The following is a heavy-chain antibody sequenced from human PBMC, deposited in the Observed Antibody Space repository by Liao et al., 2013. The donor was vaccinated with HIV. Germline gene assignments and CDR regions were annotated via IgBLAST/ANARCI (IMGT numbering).Heavy chain of an antibody. CDR3: ARGRVQLLYPYFDN. CDR1: GGSFSGYY. J-gene: IGHJ4*01. Sequence: QVQLQQWGAGLLKPSETLSLTCAVYGGSFSGYYWSWIRQPPGKGLEWIGEINHSGSTNYNPSLKSRVTISVDTSKNQFSLKLNTVTAADTAVYFCARGRVQLLYPYFDNWGPESWSPSL. D-gene: IGHD4-11*01. CDR2: INHSGST. V-gene: IGHV4-34*01.